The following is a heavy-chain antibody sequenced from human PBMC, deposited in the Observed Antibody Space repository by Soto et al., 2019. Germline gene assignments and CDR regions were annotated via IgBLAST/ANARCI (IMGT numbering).Heavy chain of an antibody. Sequence: GGSLRLSCAASGFTFSSYAMHWVRQAPGKGLEWVAVISFDGSSKYYADSVKGRFTISRDNSKNTLYLQMNSLRAEDTAVYYCARVLYCSSTSCYSPYFDYWGQGTLVTVSS. J-gene: IGHJ4*02. CDR1: GFTFSSYA. D-gene: IGHD2-2*01. V-gene: IGHV3-30-3*01. CDR2: ISFDGSSK. CDR3: ARVLYCSSTSCYSPYFDY.